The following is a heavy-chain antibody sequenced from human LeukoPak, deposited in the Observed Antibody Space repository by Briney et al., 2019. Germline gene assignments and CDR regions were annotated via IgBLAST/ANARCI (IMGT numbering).Heavy chain of an antibody. CDR3: ARDPRWLTPDCTSTSCYENYFDP. D-gene: IGHD2-2*01. V-gene: IGHV4-38-2*02. J-gene: IGHJ5*02. CDR2: IYHSGSA. CDR1: GYSISSGYQ. Sequence: SETLSLTCAVSGYSISSGYQWAWIRQPPGKTLEWIGSIYHSGSAHYNSSLKSRVTISVDRSNNQFSLRLSSVTAADTAVYYCARDPRWLTPDCTSTSCYENYFDPWGQGILVTVSS.